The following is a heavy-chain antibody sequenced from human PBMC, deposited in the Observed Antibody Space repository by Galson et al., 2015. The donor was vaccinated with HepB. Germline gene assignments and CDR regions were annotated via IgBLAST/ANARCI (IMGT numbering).Heavy chain of an antibody. V-gene: IGHV3-33*08. CDR3: ARAETSLMAAFDI. Sequence: SLRLSCAASGFTFSSYGMHWVRQAPGKGLEWVAVIWYDGSNKYYADSVKGRFTISRDNSKNTLYLQMNSLRAEDTAVYYCARAETSLMAAFDIWGQGTMVTVSS. CDR2: IWYDGSNK. D-gene: IGHD5-24*01. CDR1: GFTFSSYG. J-gene: IGHJ3*02.